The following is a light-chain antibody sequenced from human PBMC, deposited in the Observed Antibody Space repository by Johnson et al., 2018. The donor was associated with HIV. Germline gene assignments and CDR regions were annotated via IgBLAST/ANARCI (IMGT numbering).Light chain of an antibody. V-gene: IGLV1-51*01. CDR1: YSNIEHNY. CDR3: GTWDSSLSAYV. CDR2: GTT. Sequence: QSVLTQPPSVSAAAGQKVTISCSGTYSNIEHNYVSWYQQLPGTAPKLLIYGTTKRPSGIPDRFSGSKSGTSAPLGITGLQAGDEADYYCGTWDSSLSAYVFGTGTKVTVL. J-gene: IGLJ1*01.